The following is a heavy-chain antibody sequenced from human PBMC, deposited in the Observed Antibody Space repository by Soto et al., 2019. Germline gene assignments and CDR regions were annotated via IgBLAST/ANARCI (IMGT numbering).Heavy chain of an antibody. CDR3: ARDLANTAMPNDS. D-gene: IGHD5-18*01. V-gene: IGHV3-30-3*01. J-gene: IGHJ4*02. CDR1: GFTFSSYA. Sequence: SLRLSCAASGFTFSSYAMHWFRQAPGKGLEWVAVISYDGSNKYYADSVKGRFTISRDNSKNTLYLQMNSLRAEDTAVYYCARDLANTAMPNDSWGQGTLVTVS. CDR2: ISYDGSNK.